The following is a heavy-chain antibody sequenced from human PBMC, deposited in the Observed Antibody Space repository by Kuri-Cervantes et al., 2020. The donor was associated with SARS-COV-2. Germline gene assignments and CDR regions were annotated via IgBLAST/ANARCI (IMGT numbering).Heavy chain of an antibody. Sequence: GGSLRLSCAASGFTFSSYAMHWVRQAPGKGLESVAVIPYDGSNKYYADSVKGRFTISRDNSKNTLYLQMNSLRAEDTAVYYCAKDRWDYFDSSGQDGNWFDPWGQGTLVTVSS. CDR1: GFTFSSYA. CDR2: IPYDGSNK. CDR3: AKDRWDYFDSSGQDGNWFDP. J-gene: IGHJ5*02. D-gene: IGHD3-22*01. V-gene: IGHV3-30-3*01.